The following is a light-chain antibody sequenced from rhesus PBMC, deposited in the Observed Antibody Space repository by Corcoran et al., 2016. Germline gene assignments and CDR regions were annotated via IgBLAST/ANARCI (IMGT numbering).Light chain of an antibody. CDR3: QHYYSTPLT. V-gene: IGKV1-25*01. CDR1: QGITND. CDR2: EAS. Sequence: DIQMTQSPSSLSASGGDRVTITCRASQGITNDLAWYQQNPGETPKLLIYEASSLQRGIPSRFSGSGAGTDFTLTIRSLQPEDFATYYCQHYYSTPLTFGGGTKVEIK. J-gene: IGKJ4*01.